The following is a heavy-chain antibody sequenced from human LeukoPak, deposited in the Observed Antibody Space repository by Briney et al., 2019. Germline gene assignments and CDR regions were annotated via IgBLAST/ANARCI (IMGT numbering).Heavy chain of an antibody. J-gene: IGHJ3*02. CDR2: ISDSGST. V-gene: IGHV4-59*08. Sequence: SETLSLTCTVSGVSISTFYWSWIRQLPGEGLEWIGYISDSGSTNYNPSLQSRITISVDTSKNQFSLKLSSVTAADTAVYYCARHLRYCSGGTCYSSDAFDIWGRGTMVTVSS. CDR1: GVSISTFY. CDR3: ARHLRYCSGGTCYSSDAFDI. D-gene: IGHD2-15*01.